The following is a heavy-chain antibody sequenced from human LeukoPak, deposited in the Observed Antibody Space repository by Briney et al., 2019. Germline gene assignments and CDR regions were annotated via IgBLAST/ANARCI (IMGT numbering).Heavy chain of an antibody. Sequence: GGSLRLSCAASGFTFSNYWMSWVRQAPGKGLEWVANIKQDGSEKYYVNSVKGRFTISRDNAKNSLYLQMNSLRAEDTAIYYCAREDDWNYEDCWGQGTLVTVSS. CDR1: GFTFSNYW. D-gene: IGHD1-7*01. CDR2: IKQDGSEK. J-gene: IGHJ4*02. CDR3: AREDDWNYEDC. V-gene: IGHV3-7*01.